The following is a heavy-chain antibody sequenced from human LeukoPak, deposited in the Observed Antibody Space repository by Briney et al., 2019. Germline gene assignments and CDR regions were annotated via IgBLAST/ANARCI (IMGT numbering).Heavy chain of an antibody. J-gene: IGHJ3*02. CDR1: GFTVTSYA. CDR3: AREWITRVGATTFDAFDI. Sequence: GGSLRLSCAASGFTVTSYAMNWVRQAPGKGLEWVATISTSGGSTYYADFVKGRFTISRDNAKNSLYLQMNSLRAEDTAVYYCAREWITRVGATTFDAFDIWGQGTMVTVSS. CDR2: ISTSGGST. D-gene: IGHD1-26*01. V-gene: IGHV3-21*01.